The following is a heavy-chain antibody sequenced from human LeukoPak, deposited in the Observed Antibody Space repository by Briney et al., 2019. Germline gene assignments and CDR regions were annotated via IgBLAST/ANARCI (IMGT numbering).Heavy chain of an antibody. CDR2: ITSSSSYI. CDR3: ARDRLERHFYYYGMDV. J-gene: IGHJ6*02. D-gene: IGHD1-1*01. Sequence: GGSLRLSCAASGFTFSSYCMNWVRQAPGKGLEWVSSITSSSSYIYYADSVKGRFTISRDNAKNSLYLQMNSLRAEDTAVYYCARDRLERHFYYYGMDVWGQGTTVTVSS. V-gene: IGHV3-21*01. CDR1: GFTFSSYC.